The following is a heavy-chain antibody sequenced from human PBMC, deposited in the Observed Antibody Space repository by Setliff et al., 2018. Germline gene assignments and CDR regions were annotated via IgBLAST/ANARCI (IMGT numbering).Heavy chain of an antibody. Sequence: ASVKVSCKSSGFTFTDYGTTWVRQVPGQALEWMGWINNYNFNTQYAQKFQGRVTVTTDTSTTTAYMELRSLRADDTAVYYCARINFYVSSGYYYTPELWGQGTTVTVSS. D-gene: IGHD3-22*01. CDR3: ARINFYVSSGYYYTPEL. V-gene: IGHV1-18*01. J-gene: IGHJ4*02. CDR1: GFTFTDYG. CDR2: INNYNFNT.